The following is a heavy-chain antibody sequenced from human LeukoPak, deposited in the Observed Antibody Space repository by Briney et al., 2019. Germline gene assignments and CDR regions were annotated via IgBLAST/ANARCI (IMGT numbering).Heavy chain of an antibody. D-gene: IGHD4/OR15-4a*01. CDR2: VNHSGST. CDR1: GGSFSGYY. J-gene: IGHJ4*02. Sequence: SETLSLTCAVYGGSFSGYYWSWIRQPPGKGLEWIGEVNHSGSTNYNPSLKSRVTISVDTSKNQFSLKLSSVTAADTAVYYYARGIGAKGFDYWGQGTLVTVSS. CDR3: ARGIGAKGFDY. V-gene: IGHV4-34*01.